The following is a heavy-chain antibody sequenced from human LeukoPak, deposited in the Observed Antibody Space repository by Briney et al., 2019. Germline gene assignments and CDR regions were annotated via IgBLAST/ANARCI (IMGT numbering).Heavy chain of an antibody. D-gene: IGHD1-14*01. J-gene: IGHJ3*02. CDR2: IDSGGTT. CDR3: ARVRLDRSERNLDAFEN. Sequence: GGSLRLSCSASEFTVSSNYMSWVRKAQGRGLEWVSSIDSGGTTYYADPVKGRFTISRDNSKNMVYLQMTSRRGEDTAVYFWARVRLDRSERNLDAFENWGRETMVTVS. V-gene: IGHV3-53*01. CDR1: EFTVSSNY.